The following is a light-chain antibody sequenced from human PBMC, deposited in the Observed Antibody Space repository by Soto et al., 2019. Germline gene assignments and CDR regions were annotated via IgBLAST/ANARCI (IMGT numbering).Light chain of an antibody. CDR2: AAS. Sequence: AIRMTQSPSSLSASTGDRVTITCRASQGISSYLAWYQQKPGKAPKLLIYAASTLQSGVPSRFSGSGSGTDFTLTISWLQSEDFATYYCQQYYSYPPGGTFGQGTKVEIK. J-gene: IGKJ1*01. V-gene: IGKV1-8*01. CDR1: QGISSY. CDR3: QQYYSYPPGGT.